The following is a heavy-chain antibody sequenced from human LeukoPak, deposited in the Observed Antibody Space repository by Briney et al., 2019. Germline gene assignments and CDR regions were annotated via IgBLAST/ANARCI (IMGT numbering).Heavy chain of an antibody. CDR2: IYSGGST. CDR3: ARGHPYYYVSGSCTY. Sequence: GGSLRLSCAASGLTVSSNYMNWVRQAPGKGLEWVSVIYSGGSTYYADSVKGRFTISRDNSKNTLYLQMNSLRAEDTAVYYCARGHPYYYVSGSCTYWGQGTLVTVSS. D-gene: IGHD3-10*01. V-gene: IGHV3-53*01. J-gene: IGHJ4*02. CDR1: GLTVSSNY.